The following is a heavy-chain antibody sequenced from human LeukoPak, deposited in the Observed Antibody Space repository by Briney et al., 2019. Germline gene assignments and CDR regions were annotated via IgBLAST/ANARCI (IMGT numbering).Heavy chain of an antibody. CDR2: IYYSGST. Sequence: PSETLSLTCTVSDGSISSYYWSWIRQPPGKGLEWIGYIYYSGSTNYNPSLKSRVTISVDTSKNQFSLKLSSVTAADTAVYYCARETLTILGIWGQGTLVTVSS. V-gene: IGHV4-59*01. CDR3: ARETLTILGI. J-gene: IGHJ4*02. CDR1: DGSISSYY. D-gene: IGHD3-3*01.